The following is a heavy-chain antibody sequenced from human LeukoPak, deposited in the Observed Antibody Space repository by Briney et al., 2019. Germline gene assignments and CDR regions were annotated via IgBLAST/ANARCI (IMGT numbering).Heavy chain of an antibody. Sequence: GRSLRLSCAASGFTFSSYGMHWVRQAPGKGLEWVAVISYDGSNKYYADSVKGRFTISRDNTKNTLYLQMNCLRAEDTAVYYCAKAYYYGSGSFDYWGQGTLVTVSS. CDR1: GFTFSSYG. CDR3: AKAYYYGSGSFDY. V-gene: IGHV3-30*18. J-gene: IGHJ4*02. D-gene: IGHD3-10*01. CDR2: ISYDGSNK.